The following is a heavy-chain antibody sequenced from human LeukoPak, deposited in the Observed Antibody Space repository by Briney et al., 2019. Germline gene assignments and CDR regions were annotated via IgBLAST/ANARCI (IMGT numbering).Heavy chain of an antibody. J-gene: IGHJ4*02. CDR3: ARYKPQYRWDLYYFDY. CDR2: MKQDGSER. D-gene: IGHD1-1*01. CDR1: GFTLSSYW. V-gene: IGHV3-7*01. Sequence: GGSLRLSCAASGFTLSSYWMSWVRQAPGKGLEWVANMKQDGSERYYVDSVKGRFTISRDNAKNSLYLEMNSLRAEDTSVYYYARYKPQYRWDLYYFDYWGQGTLVTVSS.